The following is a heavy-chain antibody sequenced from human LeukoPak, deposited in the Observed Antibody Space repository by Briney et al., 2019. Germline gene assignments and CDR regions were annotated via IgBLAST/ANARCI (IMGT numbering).Heavy chain of an antibody. CDR3: ARRPRNSGSNDGPPGLDY. Sequence: PSETLSLTCTVSGASVRGDYCSWLRQPPGKGLEWIGYIHYSGSSNYHPSLGSRATISVDTSKNQFSLKLRSVTAADTAVYYCARRPRNSGSNDGPPGLDYWGQGTLVTVSS. V-gene: IGHV4-59*02. J-gene: IGHJ4*02. CDR1: GASVRGDY. D-gene: IGHD1-26*01. CDR2: IHYSGSS.